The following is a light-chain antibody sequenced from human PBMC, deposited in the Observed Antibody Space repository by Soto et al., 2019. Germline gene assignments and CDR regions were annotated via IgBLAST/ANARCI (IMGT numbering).Light chain of an antibody. CDR1: TSNIGDNT. V-gene: IGLV1-44*01. J-gene: IGLJ3*02. CDR2: NNN. CDR3: STWDDSLNGWV. Sequence: QSVLTQPPSASGTPGQRVAISCSGSTSNIGDNTVHWYQQLPGTAPKLLISNNNQRPSGVPDRFSGSKYGTSASLAISGLQSEDEADYYCSTWDDSLNGWVFGGGTKLTVL.